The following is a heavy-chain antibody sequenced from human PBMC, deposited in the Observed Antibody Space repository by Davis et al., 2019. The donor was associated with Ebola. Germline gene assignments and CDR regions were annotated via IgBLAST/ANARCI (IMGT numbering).Heavy chain of an antibody. CDR1: GFSFSNYG. J-gene: IGHJ6*02. Sequence: GESLKISCAASGFSFSNYGMYWVRQAPGKGLEWISYVGGGGDHISYADSVEGRFTVSRDNAKNSLYLQLTSLRDEDTAVYFCARRILGESRGGMDVWGQGSTVTVSS. CDR2: VGGGGDHI. CDR3: ARRILGESRGGMDV. D-gene: IGHD2-15*01. V-gene: IGHV3-48*02.